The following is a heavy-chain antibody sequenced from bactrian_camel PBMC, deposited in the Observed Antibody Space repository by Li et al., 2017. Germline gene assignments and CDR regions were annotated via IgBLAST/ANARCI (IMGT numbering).Heavy chain of an antibody. J-gene: IGHJ4*01. CDR3: AGARLPHCSQSQDDYNY. Sequence: DVQLVESGGGSVQAGGSLRLSCGASGYPYFDRCMGYFRQAPGKERKGVAFIDYYGDTVTANSVKDRFTISKDSAENILSLQMNSLKPEDTAIYYCAGARLPHCSQSQDDYNYWGRGTQVTVS. V-gene: IGHV3S66*01. D-gene: IGHD2*01. CDR2: IDYYGDT. CDR1: GYPYFDRC.